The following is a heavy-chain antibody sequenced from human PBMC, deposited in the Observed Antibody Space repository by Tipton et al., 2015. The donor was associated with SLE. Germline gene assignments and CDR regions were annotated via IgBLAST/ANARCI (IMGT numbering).Heavy chain of an antibody. CDR2: ISSSSSYI. D-gene: IGHD3-9*01. Sequence: SLRLSCAASGFTFSSYSMNWVRQAPGKGLEWVSSISSSSSYIYYADSVKGRFTISRDNAKNSLYLQMNSLRAEGTAVYYCARDKSGYDILTGWYFDYWGQGTLVAVSS. CDR1: GFTFSSYS. V-gene: IGHV3-21*01. J-gene: IGHJ4*02. CDR3: ARDKSGYDILTGWYFDY.